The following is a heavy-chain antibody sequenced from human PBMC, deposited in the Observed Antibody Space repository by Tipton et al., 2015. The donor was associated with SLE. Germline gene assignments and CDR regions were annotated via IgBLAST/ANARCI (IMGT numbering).Heavy chain of an antibody. J-gene: IGHJ4*02. CDR3: ARDVTGSGWYGFDY. D-gene: IGHD6-19*01. V-gene: IGHV3-30*04. CDR1: GFTFSSYV. CDR2: ISYDGSNK. Sequence: SLRLSCAASGFTFSSYVMHWVRQAPGKGLEWVAVISYDGSNKYYADSVKGRFTISRDNSKNTLYLQMNSLRAEDTAVYYCARDVTGSGWYGFDYWGQGTLVTVSS.